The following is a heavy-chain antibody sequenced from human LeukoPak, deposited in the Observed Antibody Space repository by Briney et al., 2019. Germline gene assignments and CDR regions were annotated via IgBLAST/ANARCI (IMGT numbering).Heavy chain of an antibody. Sequence: SVKVSCKASGGAFSSYAISWVRQAPGQGLEWMGGIIPIFGTANYAQKFQGRVTITADESTSTAYMERSSLRSEDTAAYYCARDDYGDSRSSDYWGQGTLVTVSS. D-gene: IGHD4-17*01. J-gene: IGHJ4*02. CDR3: ARDDYGDSRSSDY. CDR2: IIPIFGTA. CDR1: GGAFSSYA. V-gene: IGHV1-69*13.